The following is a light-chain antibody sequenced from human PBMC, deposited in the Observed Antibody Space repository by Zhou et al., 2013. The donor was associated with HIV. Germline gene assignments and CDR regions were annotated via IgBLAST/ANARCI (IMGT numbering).Light chain of an antibody. J-gene: IGKJ1*01. V-gene: IGKV1-5*03. CDR1: QSLGRW. Sequence: DIQMTQSPLTLSASVGDRVTVTCRASQSLGRWLAWYQQRPGKPPKLIIYRASSLQSGVPSRFSGSGSEREFNLTIDGLQPDDFATYYCHQYDNLWTFGPGTK. CDR3: HQYDNLWT. CDR2: RAS.